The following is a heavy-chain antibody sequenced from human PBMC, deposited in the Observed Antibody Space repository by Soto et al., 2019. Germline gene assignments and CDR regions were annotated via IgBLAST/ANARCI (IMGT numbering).Heavy chain of an antibody. V-gene: IGHV3-7*01. J-gene: IGHJ4*01. CDR1: RFNFQWYV. D-gene: IGHD3-10*01. CDR3: ARDSGYGSGNSVNHYLDY. Sequence: GGAVTLSCRASRFNFQWYVMSCVLQSTGKGLEWLATIKRGASEMKYVDSVKCRFTVSRDNAKNSVYLKMDRLRSEDTAVYYCARDSGYGSGNSVNHYLDYWGHGTLVTVSS. CDR2: IKRGASEM.